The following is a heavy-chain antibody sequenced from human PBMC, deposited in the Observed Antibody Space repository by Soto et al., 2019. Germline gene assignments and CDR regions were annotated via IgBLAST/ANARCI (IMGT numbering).Heavy chain of an antibody. D-gene: IGHD1-26*01. CDR3: ARDIVGATFNY. CDR1: GGTFSSYT. CDR2: IIPILGIA. J-gene: IGHJ4*02. V-gene: IGHV1-69*08. Sequence: QVQLVQSGAEVKKPGSSVKVSCKASGGTFSSYTISWVRQAPGQGLEWMGRIIPILGIANYAQKFQGRVTITADKSTCTAYMELSSLRSEDTAVYYCARDIVGATFNYWGQGTLVTVSS.